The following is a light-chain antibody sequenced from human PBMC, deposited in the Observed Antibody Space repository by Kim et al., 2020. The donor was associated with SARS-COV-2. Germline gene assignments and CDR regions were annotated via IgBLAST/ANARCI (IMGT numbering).Light chain of an antibody. Sequence: ASVEDRVTITCRASQDIRNDLGWYQQNPGRAPKRLIYGASSLQSGVPSRFSGSGSGTEFTLTISSVQPEDFATYFCLQHNTYPITVGQGTRLEIK. CDR3: LQHNTYPIT. CDR2: GAS. CDR1: QDIRND. V-gene: IGKV1-17*01. J-gene: IGKJ5*01.